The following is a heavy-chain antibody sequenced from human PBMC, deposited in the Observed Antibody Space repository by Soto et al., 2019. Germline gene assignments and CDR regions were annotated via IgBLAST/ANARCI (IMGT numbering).Heavy chain of an antibody. CDR3: ARGSPGYSSGWYYYGMDV. J-gene: IGHJ6*02. Sequence: GASVKVSCKAAGYIFTNYPMHWVRQAPGQRLEWMGWINVANGSTSYAQKFQGRVTMTRDTSTSTVYMELSSLRSEDTAVYYCARGSPGYSSGWYYYGMDVWGQGTTVTVSS. CDR2: INVANGST. V-gene: IGHV1-3*01. D-gene: IGHD6-19*01. CDR1: GYIFTNYP.